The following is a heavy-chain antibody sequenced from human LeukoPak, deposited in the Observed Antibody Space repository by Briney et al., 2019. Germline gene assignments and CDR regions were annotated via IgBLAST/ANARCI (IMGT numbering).Heavy chain of an antibody. D-gene: IGHD5-12*01. Sequence: GGSLRLSCAASGFTFSSYGMHWVRQAPGKGLEWVAVISYDGSNKYYADSVKGRFTISRDNSKNTLYLQMNSLRAEDTAVYHCAKSIVATIRLYYGMDVWGKGTTVTVSS. CDR2: ISYDGSNK. CDR1: GFTFSSYG. J-gene: IGHJ6*04. CDR3: AKSIVATIRLYYGMDV. V-gene: IGHV3-30*18.